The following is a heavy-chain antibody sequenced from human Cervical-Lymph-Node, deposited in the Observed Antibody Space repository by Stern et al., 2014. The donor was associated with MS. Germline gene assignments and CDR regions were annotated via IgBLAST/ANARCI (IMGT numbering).Heavy chain of an antibody. J-gene: IGHJ4*02. CDR3: AREVCDSSGCPFDY. CDR1: GGTFSSYA. CDR2: IIPIFGTA. V-gene: IGHV1-69*01. D-gene: IGHD3-22*01. Sequence: QVQLVQSGAEVKKPGSSGKVSCKASGGTFSSYAISWVRQAPGQGLEWMGGIIPIFGTANYAQKCQGRVTITADESTSTAYMELSSLRSEDTAVYYCAREVCDSSGCPFDYWGQGTLVTVSS.